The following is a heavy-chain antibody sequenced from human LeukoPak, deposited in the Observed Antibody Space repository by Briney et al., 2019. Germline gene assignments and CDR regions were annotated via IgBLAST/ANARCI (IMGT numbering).Heavy chain of an antibody. CDR1: GFTFEDYG. Sequence: GGSLRLSCAASGFTFEDYGMHWVRHAPGKGLEWVSLISRDGDDTYYADSVKGRFTISRDNSKNSLYLQMNSLRAEDTALYYCAKVLIAAAGTGFDYWGQGTLVTVSS. CDR2: ISRDGDDT. CDR3: AKVLIAAAGTGFDY. V-gene: IGHV3-43D*03. D-gene: IGHD6-13*01. J-gene: IGHJ4*02.